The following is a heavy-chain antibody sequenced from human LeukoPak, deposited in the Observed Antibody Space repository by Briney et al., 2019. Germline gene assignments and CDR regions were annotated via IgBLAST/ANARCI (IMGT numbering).Heavy chain of an antibody. J-gene: IGHJ4*02. CDR1: GLTFKNYA. CDR3: ANAGTDTMRGY. Sequence: GGSLRLSCAASGLTFKNYAMTWVRQAPGKGLEWVSGISGSGDTTYYADSGKGRFTIFRDNPKNTLYLQVTSLRVEDTAVYYCANAGTDTMRGYWGQGTPVTVSS. CDR2: ISGSGDTT. V-gene: IGHV3-23*01. D-gene: IGHD3-22*01.